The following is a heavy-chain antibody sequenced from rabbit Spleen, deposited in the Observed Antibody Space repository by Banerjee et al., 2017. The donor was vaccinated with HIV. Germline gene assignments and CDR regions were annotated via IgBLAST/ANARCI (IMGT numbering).Heavy chain of an antibody. D-gene: IGHD8-1*01. V-gene: IGHV1S40*01. CDR3: ARDTGSSFSTYGMDL. J-gene: IGHJ6*01. Sequence: QSLEESGGDLVKPGASLTLTCTASGFSFSSSYYMCWVRQALGKGLEWIGCIYGGSSGYTYYATWAKGRFTISKTSSTTVTLQMTRLTAADTATYFCARDTGSSFSTYGMDLWGPGTLVTVS. CDR1: GFSFSSSYY. CDR2: IYGGSSGYT.